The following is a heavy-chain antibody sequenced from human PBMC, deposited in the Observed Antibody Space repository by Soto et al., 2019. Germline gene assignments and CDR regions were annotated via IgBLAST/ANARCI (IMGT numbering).Heavy chain of an antibody. CDR1: GGSISSSSYY. J-gene: IGHJ4*02. CDR2: IYYSGST. CDR3: ASSSNWYSYFDS. D-gene: IGHD6-13*01. V-gene: IGHV4-39*01. Sequence: QLQLQESGPGLVKPSETLSLTCSVSGGSISSSSYYWGWIRQPPGKGLEWIGSIYYSGSTYYNASLKSRVTISGDAPRNQLSLNVSSVTAADTAVYFCASSSNWYSYFDSWGQGTLVTVSS.